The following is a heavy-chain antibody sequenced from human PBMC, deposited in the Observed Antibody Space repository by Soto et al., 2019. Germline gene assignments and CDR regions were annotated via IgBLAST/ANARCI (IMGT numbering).Heavy chain of an antibody. CDR3: ARAYSSSWSAYYYYYMDV. Sequence: ASVKVSCKASGYTFTSYGISWVRQAPGQGLEWMGWISAYNGNTNYAQKLQGRVTMTTDTSTSTAYMELRSLRSDDTAVYYCARAYSSSWSAYYYYYMDVWGKGTTVTVSS. CDR2: ISAYNGNT. CDR1: GYTFTSYG. V-gene: IGHV1-18*01. J-gene: IGHJ6*03. D-gene: IGHD6-13*01.